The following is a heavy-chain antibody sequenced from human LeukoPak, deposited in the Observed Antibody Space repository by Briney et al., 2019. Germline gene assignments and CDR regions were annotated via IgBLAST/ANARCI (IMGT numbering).Heavy chain of an antibody. CDR2: IYHSGST. Sequence: PSETLSLTCAVSGGSISSGGYSWSWIRQPPGKGLEWIGYIYHSGSTYYNPSLKSRVTISVDRSKNQFSLKLSSVTAADTAVYYCARVVGYCSSTSYLGQKDYYYYGMDVWGQGTTVTVSS. CDR3: ARVVGYCSSTSYLGQKDYYYYGMDV. J-gene: IGHJ6*02. V-gene: IGHV4-30-2*01. CDR1: GGSISSGGYS. D-gene: IGHD2-2*01.